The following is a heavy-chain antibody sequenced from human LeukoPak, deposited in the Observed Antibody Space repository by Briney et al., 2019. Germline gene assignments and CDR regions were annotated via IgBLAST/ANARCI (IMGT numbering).Heavy chain of an antibody. CDR2: IYSGGST. D-gene: IGHD6-13*01. V-gene: IGHV3-53*01. Sequence: HGGSLSLSHAASGFTVISNNISWVRQAPGKGLEWVSVIYSGGSTYYADSVKGRFTISRDNSKNTLYLQMNSLRAEDTAVYYCARDFEDSSSFYPRAVDICGQRKMVTVSS. J-gene: IGHJ3*02. CDR3: ARDFEDSSSFYPRAVDI. CDR1: GFTVISNN.